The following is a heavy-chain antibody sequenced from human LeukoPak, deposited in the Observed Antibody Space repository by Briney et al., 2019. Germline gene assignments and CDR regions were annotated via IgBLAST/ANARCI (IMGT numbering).Heavy chain of an antibody. V-gene: IGHV1-2*02. Sequence: ASVKVSCKASGYTFTGYYMHWVRQAPGQGLEWMGWINPNSGGTNYAQKFQGRVAMTRDTSISTAYMELSGLRSDDTAVYYCASLPRGIVVAPFDYWGQGTLVTVSS. CDR3: ASLPRGIVVAPFDY. CDR1: GYTFTGYY. J-gene: IGHJ4*02. D-gene: IGHD3-22*01. CDR2: INPNSGGT.